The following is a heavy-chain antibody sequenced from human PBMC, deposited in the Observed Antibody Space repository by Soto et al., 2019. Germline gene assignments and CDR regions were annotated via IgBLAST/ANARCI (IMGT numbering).Heavy chain of an antibody. Sequence: PSETLSLTCTVSGGSVSSSSYYWGWVRQPPGKGLEWIGGFYYTGSTYYNPSLKSRVTISVDTSKNQFSLKLSSVTAADTAVSYCAPISVYYYYVDVWGKGTTVTVSS. D-gene: IGHD3-10*01. CDR1: GGSVSSSSYY. CDR3: APISVYYYYVDV. CDR2: FYYTGST. J-gene: IGHJ6*03. V-gene: IGHV4-39*01.